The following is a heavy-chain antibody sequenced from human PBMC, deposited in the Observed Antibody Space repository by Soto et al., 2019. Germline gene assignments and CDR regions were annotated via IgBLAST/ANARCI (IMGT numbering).Heavy chain of an antibody. D-gene: IGHD6-6*01. CDR3: ARDSSSSFGYCYGMDV. J-gene: IGHJ6*04. CDR2: IYYSGSS. Sequence: QVQLQQSGQGLVKPSETLSLTCTVSGGSVSSGSYYWSWIRQPPGKGLEWIGYIYYSGSSNYNPSLKSRVTISVDTSKHQFSLKLSSVTAADRGVYYCARDSSSSFGYCYGMDVWGKGTTVTLSS. V-gene: IGHV4-61*01. CDR1: GGSVSSGSYY.